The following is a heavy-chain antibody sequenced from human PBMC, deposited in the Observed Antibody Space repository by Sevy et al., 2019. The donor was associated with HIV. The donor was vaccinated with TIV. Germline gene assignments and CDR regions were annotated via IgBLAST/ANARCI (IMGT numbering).Heavy chain of an antibody. D-gene: IGHD3-3*01. V-gene: IGHV3-23*01. Sequence: GGSLRLSCAASGFTFSSYAMSWVRQAPGKGLEWVSAISGSGGSTYYADSVKGRFTISRDNSKNTLYLQMNSLRAEDTAVYYCAKGPPYYDVWRGLYYDYGMDVWGQGTTVTVSS. CDR1: GFTFSSYA. CDR2: ISGSGGST. CDR3: AKGPPYYDVWRGLYYDYGMDV. J-gene: IGHJ6*02.